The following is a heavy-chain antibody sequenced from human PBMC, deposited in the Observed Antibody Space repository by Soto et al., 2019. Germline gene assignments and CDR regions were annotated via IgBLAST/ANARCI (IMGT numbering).Heavy chain of an antibody. V-gene: IGHV4-59*08. Sequence: SETLSLTCTVSGGSISSYYWSWIRQPPGKGLEWIGYIYYSGSTNYNPSLKSRVTISVDTSKNQFSLKLSSVTAADTAVYYCARQGIAAAGFFWFDPWGQGTLVTVS. J-gene: IGHJ5*02. CDR1: GGSISSYY. CDR2: IYYSGST. CDR3: ARQGIAAAGFFWFDP. D-gene: IGHD6-13*01.